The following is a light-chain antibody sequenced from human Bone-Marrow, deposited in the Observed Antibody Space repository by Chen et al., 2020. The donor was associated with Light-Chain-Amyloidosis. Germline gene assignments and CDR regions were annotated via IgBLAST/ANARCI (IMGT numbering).Light chain of an antibody. CDR1: TCDVGGYKY. J-gene: IGLJ2*01. CDR3: NSYTSSNTLV. V-gene: IGLV2-14*01. CDR2: DVS. Sequence: QSALAQPAAVTGSPGQSNTISCTGTTCDVGGYKYVSWFQQHPAKVPKLLIYDVSNRPSGVSTRFSGSKSGNTASLTISGLQAEDEADYYCNSYTSSNTLVFGGGTKVTVL.